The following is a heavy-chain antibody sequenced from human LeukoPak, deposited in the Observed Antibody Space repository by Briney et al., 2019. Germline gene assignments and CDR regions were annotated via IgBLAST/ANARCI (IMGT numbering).Heavy chain of an antibody. CDR2: INPNSGGT. CDR1: GYTFTGYY. Sequence: GASVKVSCKASGYTFTGYYMHWVRQAPGQGREWMGRINPNSGGTNYAQKFQGRVTMNRDTSISTAYMELSRLRSDDTAVYYCARDLRNYDYVWGFQKGPNTNWGQGTLVTVSS. J-gene: IGHJ4*02. V-gene: IGHV1-2*06. CDR3: ARDLRNYDYVWGFQKGPNTN. D-gene: IGHD3-16*01.